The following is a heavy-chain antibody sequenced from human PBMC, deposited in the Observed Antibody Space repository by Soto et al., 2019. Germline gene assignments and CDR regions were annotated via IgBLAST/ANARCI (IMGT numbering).Heavy chain of an antibody. Sequence: SGGSLRLSCAASGFTFSSYAMSWVRRAPGKGLEWVSAISGSGGSTYYADSVKGRFTISRDNSKNTLYLQMNSLRAEDTAVYYCAKNVELQSAPQYYYYYYGMDVWGQGTTVTVSS. CDR1: GFTFSSYA. J-gene: IGHJ6*02. V-gene: IGHV3-23*01. D-gene: IGHD1-26*01. CDR2: ISGSGGST. CDR3: AKNVELQSAPQYYYYYYGMDV.